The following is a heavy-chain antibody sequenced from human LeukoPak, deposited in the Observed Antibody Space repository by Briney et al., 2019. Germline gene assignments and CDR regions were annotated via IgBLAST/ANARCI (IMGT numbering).Heavy chain of an antibody. CDR2: ISSSSSYI. CDR1: GFTSSSYS. D-gene: IGHD6-13*01. Sequence: GGSLRLSCAASGFTSSSYSMNWVRQAPGKGLEWVSSISSSSSYIYYADSVKGRFTISRDNAKNSLYLQMNSLRAEDTAVYYCARVPDYSSSWYSEPHGMDVWGQGTTVTVSS. CDR3: ARVPDYSSSWYSEPHGMDV. V-gene: IGHV3-21*01. J-gene: IGHJ6*02.